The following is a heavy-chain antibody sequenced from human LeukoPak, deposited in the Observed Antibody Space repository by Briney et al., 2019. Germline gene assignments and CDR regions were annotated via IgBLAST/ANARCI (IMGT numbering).Heavy chain of an antibody. CDR1: GGSIRSGSYY. J-gene: IGHJ6*03. V-gene: IGHV4-61*02. CDR3: ARLRYSSSWVGTYYYMDV. D-gene: IGHD6-13*01. CDR2: IYTSRST. Sequence: SETLSLTCTVSGGSIRSGSYYWSWIRQPAGKGLEWIGRIYTSRSTNYNPSLMSRVTISVDTSKNQFSLKLSSVTAADTAVYYCARLRYSSSWVGTYYYMDVWGKGTTVTISS.